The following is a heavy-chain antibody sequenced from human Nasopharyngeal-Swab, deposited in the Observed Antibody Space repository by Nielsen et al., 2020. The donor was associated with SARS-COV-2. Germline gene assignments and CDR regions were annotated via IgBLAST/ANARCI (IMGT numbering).Heavy chain of an antibody. D-gene: IGHD3-22*01. Sequence: GESLKISCAASGFTFSTYGMHWVRQAPGKGLEWVAVISYDGSNKYYADSVKGRFTISRDNSKNTLYLQMNSLRAEDTAVYYCAREDYYDSSGAFDYWGQGTLVTVSS. CDR1: GFTFSTYG. J-gene: IGHJ4*02. V-gene: IGHV3-30*03. CDR3: AREDYYDSSGAFDY. CDR2: ISYDGSNK.